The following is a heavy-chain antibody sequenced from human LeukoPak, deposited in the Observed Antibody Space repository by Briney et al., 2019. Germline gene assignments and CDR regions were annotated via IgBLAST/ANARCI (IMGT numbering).Heavy chain of an antibody. J-gene: IGHJ4*02. CDR1: GFPYSSYD. Sequence: PGGSLRLSCAASGFPYSSYDMSWLRQARGKARVWVSAISGGGSTYYADSVKGRFNISRDNSKNTLYLQMNSLRAEDTAVYYCANLDYYDTELDYWGQGTLVTVSS. V-gene: IGHV3-23*01. CDR2: ISGGGST. CDR3: ANLDYYDTELDY. D-gene: IGHD3-22*01.